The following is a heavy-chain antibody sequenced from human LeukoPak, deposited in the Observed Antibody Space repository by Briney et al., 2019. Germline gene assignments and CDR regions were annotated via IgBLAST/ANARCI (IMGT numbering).Heavy chain of an antibody. CDR1: GFTFDDYA. CDR3: AKGGPETKGRRNYFEY. J-gene: IGHJ4*02. Sequence: GGSLRPSCVASGFTFDDYAMHWVRQAPGKGLEWVSLISGDGDSTWYADSVKGRFTISRDNSKNSLYLQMNSLRTEDTALYYCAKGGPETKGRRNYFEYWGQEILVTVSS. V-gene: IGHV3-43*02. CDR2: ISGDGDST.